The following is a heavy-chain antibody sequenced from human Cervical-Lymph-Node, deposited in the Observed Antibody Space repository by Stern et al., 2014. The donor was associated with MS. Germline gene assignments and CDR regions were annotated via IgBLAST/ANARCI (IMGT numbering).Heavy chain of an antibody. V-gene: IGHV3-30-3*01. CDR1: GFTFSNYA. Sequence: VQLVESGGGVVQPGRSLRLSCVASGFTFSNYAMPWVRQAPGKGLEWVAIISYGGSDKYYADSVKGRFTISRDNSKNTLYLQMNSLRAEDTAVYYCAREHYYDSTVYYPLFDCWGQGTLVTVSS. CDR3: AREHYYDSTVYYPLFDC. D-gene: IGHD3-22*01. J-gene: IGHJ4*02. CDR2: ISYGGSDK.